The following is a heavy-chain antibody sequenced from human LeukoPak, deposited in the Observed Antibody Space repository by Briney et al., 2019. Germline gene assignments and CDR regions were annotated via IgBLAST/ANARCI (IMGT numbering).Heavy chain of an antibody. Sequence: GGSLRLSCAASGFTFSNYAMSWVRQAPGKGLKWVSAISATGGATYYADSVKGRFTMSRDNSMNTLYLQMNNLRAGDTALYYCAREPMSTGWFDPWGQGTLVTVSS. D-gene: IGHD3-10*02. CDR3: AREPMSTGWFDP. CDR2: ISATGGAT. V-gene: IGHV3-23*01. CDR1: GFTFSNYA. J-gene: IGHJ5*02.